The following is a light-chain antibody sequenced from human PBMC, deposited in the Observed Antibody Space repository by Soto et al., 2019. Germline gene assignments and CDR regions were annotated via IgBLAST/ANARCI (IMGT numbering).Light chain of an antibody. CDR2: AAS. V-gene: IGKV1-39*01. CDR3: QQSYSTPRT. CDR1: QSISSS. Sequence: DIQMTQSPSSLSASVRDRVTITCRASQSISSSFNWYQQKPGKAPKLLIYAASSLQSGVPSRFSGSGSGTDFTLTISSLQPEDFATYYCQQSYSTPRTCGQGTKVEIK. J-gene: IGKJ1*01.